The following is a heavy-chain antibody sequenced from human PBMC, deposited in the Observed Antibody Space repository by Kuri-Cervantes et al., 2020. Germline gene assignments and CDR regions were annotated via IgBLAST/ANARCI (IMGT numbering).Heavy chain of an antibody. Sequence: SETLSLTCTVSGGSISSYYWSWIRQPPGKGLEWIGYIYYSGSTNYNPSLKSRVTISVDTSKNQFSLKLSSVTAADTAVYYCARTEGREGSDFWSGYYYYYYYGMDVWGQGTTVTVSS. CDR3: ARTEGREGSDFWSGYYYYYYYGMDV. CDR2: IYYSGST. CDR1: GGSISSYY. D-gene: IGHD3-3*01. V-gene: IGHV4-59*08. J-gene: IGHJ6*02.